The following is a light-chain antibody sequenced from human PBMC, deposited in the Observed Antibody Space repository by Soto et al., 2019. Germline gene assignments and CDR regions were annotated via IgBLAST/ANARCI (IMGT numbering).Light chain of an antibody. CDR3: HQYNSYSSIA. J-gene: IGKJ5*01. CDR2: RTS. CDR1: QSINTW. V-gene: IGKV1-5*03. Sequence: DVQMTQSPPTLSASVGDRVTITCRASQSINTWLAWYQQKPGKAPHLLIYRTSTLQTGVPSRFSGSGSGTEFTITISKLQLDIFATDNTHQYNSYSSIAFGQRTRL.